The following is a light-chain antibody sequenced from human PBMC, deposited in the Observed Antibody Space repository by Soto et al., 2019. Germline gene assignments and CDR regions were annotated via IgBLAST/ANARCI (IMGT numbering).Light chain of an antibody. V-gene: IGKV3-20*01. Sequence: EIVLTQSPGTLSLSPGERATLSCRASQSVSSSYLAWNQQKPGQAPRLLLYGASSRATGISDRFTAGGSGTDFTLTISRLEPEDFAVYYCQQYGGSPAFGQGTKLEIK. CDR3: QQYGGSPA. CDR2: GAS. J-gene: IGKJ2*01. CDR1: QSVSSSY.